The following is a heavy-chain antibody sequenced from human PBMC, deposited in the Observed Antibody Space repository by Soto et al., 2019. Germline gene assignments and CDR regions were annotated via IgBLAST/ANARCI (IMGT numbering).Heavy chain of an antibody. D-gene: IGHD2-2*01. CDR2: ISSSSSYI. J-gene: IGHJ4*02. CDR1: GFTFSSYS. CDR3: ASRKGYCSSTSCYDELDY. V-gene: IGHV3-21*01. Sequence: GSLRLSCAASGFTFSSYSMSWVRQAPGKGLEWVSSISSSSSYIYYADSVKGRFTISRDNAKNSLYLQMNSLRAEDTAVYYCASRKGYCSSTSCYDELDYWGQGTLVTVSS.